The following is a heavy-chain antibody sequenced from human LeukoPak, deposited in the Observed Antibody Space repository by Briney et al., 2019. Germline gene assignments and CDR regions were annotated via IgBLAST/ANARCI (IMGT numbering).Heavy chain of an antibody. Sequence: GGSLRLSCAASGFTFSGSAMPWVRQASGKGLEWVGRIRSKSNGYATAYAASVKGRFTISRDDAKKTAYLQMNSLKIEDTALYYCTSYDVLTGYFAYWGQGTLVTVSS. D-gene: IGHD3-9*01. J-gene: IGHJ4*02. CDR2: IRSKSNGYAT. CDR1: GFTFSGSA. V-gene: IGHV3-73*01. CDR3: TSYDVLTGYFAY.